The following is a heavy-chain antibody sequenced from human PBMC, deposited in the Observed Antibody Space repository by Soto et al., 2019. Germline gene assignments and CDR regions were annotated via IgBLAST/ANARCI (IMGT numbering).Heavy chain of an antibody. CDR1: GPTFSVYY. V-gene: IGHV4-34*01. CDR3: ARGLRFLEWLRSPNYYYYGMDV. D-gene: IGHD3-3*01. J-gene: IGHJ6*02. Sequence: SETLPLTCADNGPTFSVYYWSWILQPPGKGLEWIGEINHSGSTNYNPSLKSRVTISVDTSKNQFSLKLSSVTAADTAVYYCARGLRFLEWLRSPNYYYYGMDVWGQGTTVT. CDR2: INHSGST.